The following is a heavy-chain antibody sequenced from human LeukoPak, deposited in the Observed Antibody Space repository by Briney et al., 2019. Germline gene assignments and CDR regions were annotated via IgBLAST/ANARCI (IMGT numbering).Heavy chain of an antibody. CDR3: ARDMIILQS. V-gene: IGHV3-21*01. Sequence: GGSLRLSCTASGFTFSSCCMNWVRQAPGKGLEWVSSISSSGADRYHADSVKGRFSISRDNAKKSLYLQMNSLRAEDTAVYFCARDMIILQSWGQGTLVTVSS. CDR2: ISSSGADR. J-gene: IGHJ5*02. CDR1: GFTFSSCC. D-gene: IGHD3-16*01.